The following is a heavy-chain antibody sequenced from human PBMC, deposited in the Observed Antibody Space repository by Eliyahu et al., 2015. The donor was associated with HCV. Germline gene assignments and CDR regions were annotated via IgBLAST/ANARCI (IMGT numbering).Heavy chain of an antibody. J-gene: IGHJ4*02. CDR3: AKDSYDFWSTYSKSPFDC. D-gene: IGHD3-3*01. V-gene: IGHV3-23*01. CDR2: ISSSGGNP. Sequence: EVQLLESGGGLVQPGGSLRLSCAASGFTFSXYALSWVRQAPGKGLEWVSGISSSGGNPYYADSVKGRFTISRDNPKKMLYLQMNSLRAEDTAVYYCAKDSYDFWSTYSKSPFDCWGQGTLVSVSS. CDR1: GFTFSXYA.